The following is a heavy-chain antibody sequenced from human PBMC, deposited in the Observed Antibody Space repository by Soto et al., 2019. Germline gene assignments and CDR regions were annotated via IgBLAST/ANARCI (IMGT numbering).Heavy chain of an antibody. Sequence: QVQLQQWGAGLLKPSETLSLTCAVYGGSFSGYYWSWIRQPPGKGLEWIGEINHSGSTHYNPSLKRRVTISVDTSKNQFSLKRSSVTAADTAVYYCARVSVSSGYSHFDYWGQGTLVTVSS. CDR2: INHSGST. CDR1: GGSFSGYY. D-gene: IGHD3-22*01. CDR3: ARVSVSSGYSHFDY. V-gene: IGHV4-34*01. J-gene: IGHJ4*02.